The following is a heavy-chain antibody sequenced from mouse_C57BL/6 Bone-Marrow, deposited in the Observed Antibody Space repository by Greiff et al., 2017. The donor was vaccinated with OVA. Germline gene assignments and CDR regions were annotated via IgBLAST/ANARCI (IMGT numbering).Heavy chain of an antibody. CDR2: IDPSDSYT. J-gene: IGHJ4*01. D-gene: IGHD2-3*01. CDR3: AREGWLPYAMDY. CDR1: GYTFTSYW. V-gene: IGHV1-69*01. Sequence: VKLQQPGAELVMPGASVKLSCKASGYTFTSYWMHWVKQRPGQGLEWIGEIDPSDSYTNYNQKFKGKSTLTVDKSSSTAYMQLSSLTSEDSAVYYGAREGWLPYAMDYWGQGTSVTVSS.